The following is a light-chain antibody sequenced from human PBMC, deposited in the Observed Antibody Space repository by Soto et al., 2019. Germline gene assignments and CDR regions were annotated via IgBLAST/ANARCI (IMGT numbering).Light chain of an antibody. V-gene: IGKV3-20*01. J-gene: IGKJ1*01. CDR3: PQYGTTQT. CDR1: QSVSSSY. Sequence: DTVLAEVPGTLSFSPGDSATLSSRASQSVSSSYLAWYQQKPGQDPRILIYGESSRATGIPDRFSGSGSGTDFTLTISRLEPEDFAVYYCPQYGTTQTFGQGPKGDIK. CDR2: GES.